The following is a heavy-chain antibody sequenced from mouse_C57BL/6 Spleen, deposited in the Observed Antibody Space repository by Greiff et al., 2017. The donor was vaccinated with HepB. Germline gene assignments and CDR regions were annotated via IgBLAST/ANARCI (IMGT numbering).Heavy chain of an antibody. CDR1: GYTFTSYW. Sequence: QVQLQQPGAELVKPGASVKLSCKASGYTFTSYWMHWVKQRPGQGLEWIGMIHPNSGSTNYNEKFKSKATLTVDKSSSTAYMQLSSLTSEDSAVYYCARYGNYVGYFDYWGQGTTLTVSS. CDR2: IHPNSGST. CDR3: ARYGNYVGYFDY. J-gene: IGHJ2*01. D-gene: IGHD2-1*01. V-gene: IGHV1-64*01.